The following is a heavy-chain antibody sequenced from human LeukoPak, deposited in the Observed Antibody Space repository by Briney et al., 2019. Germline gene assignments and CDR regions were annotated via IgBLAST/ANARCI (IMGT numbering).Heavy chain of an antibody. Sequence: ASVKVSCKASGYTFTGYYMHWVRQAPGQGLEWMGWINPNSGGTNYAQKFQGRVTMTRDTSISTAYMELSRLRSDDTAVYYCARDLGPQPQLFFDYWGQGTLVTVSS. J-gene: IGHJ4*02. CDR2: INPNSGGT. CDR1: GYTFTGYY. D-gene: IGHD1-1*01. CDR3: ARDLGPQPQLFFDY. V-gene: IGHV1-2*02.